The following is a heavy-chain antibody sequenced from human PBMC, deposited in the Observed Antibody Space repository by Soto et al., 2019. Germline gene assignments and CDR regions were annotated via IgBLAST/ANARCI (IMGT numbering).Heavy chain of an antibody. V-gene: IGHV3-30-3*01. Sequence: GGSLRLSCAASGFTFSSYAMHWVRQAPGKGLEWVAVISYDGSNKYYADSVKGRFTISRDNSKTTLYLQMNSLRAEDTAVYYCARGGFYDYVWGSYRYTYFDYWGQGTLVTVSS. D-gene: IGHD3-16*02. CDR1: GFTFSSYA. CDR3: ARGGFYDYVWGSYRYTYFDY. J-gene: IGHJ4*02. CDR2: ISYDGSNK.